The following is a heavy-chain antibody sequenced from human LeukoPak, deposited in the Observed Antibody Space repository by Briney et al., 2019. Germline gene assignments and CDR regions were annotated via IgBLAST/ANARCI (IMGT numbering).Heavy chain of an antibody. V-gene: IGHV3-23*01. CDR3: AELGITMIGGV. D-gene: IGHD3-10*02. J-gene: IGHJ6*04. CDR1: GFTFSSSA. Sequence: GGSLRLSCADSGFTFSSSAMTWVRQAPGKGLEWVSAISGSGGSTYYADSVKGRFTISRDNSKNTLYLQMNSLRAEDTAVYYCAELGITMIGGVWGKGTTVTISS. CDR2: ISGSGGST.